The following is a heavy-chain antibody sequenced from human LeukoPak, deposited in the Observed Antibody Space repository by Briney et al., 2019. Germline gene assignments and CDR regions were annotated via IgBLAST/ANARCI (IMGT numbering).Heavy chain of an antibody. CDR3: ARGYHDGSGRRTFDY. CDR1: GYRFTSYW. D-gene: IGHD3-10*01. V-gene: IGHV5-51*01. CDR2: VYAGDSDT. Sequence: KGRESLKITCKDSGYRFTSYWIGWMRQMPGKGLEWMGIVYAGDSDTRYSPSFQGQVTVSADKANSNAYLQWRSLKASDAAMYYCARGYHDGSGRRTFDYWGQGTLVTVSS. J-gene: IGHJ4*02.